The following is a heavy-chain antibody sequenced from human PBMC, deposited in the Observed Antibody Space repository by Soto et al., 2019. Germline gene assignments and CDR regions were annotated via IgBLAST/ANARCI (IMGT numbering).Heavy chain of an antibody. J-gene: IGHJ5*02. CDR3: AANWYENWFDP. CDR1: EFTFSNYA. D-gene: IGHD1-1*01. CDR2: ISYGGGTT. Sequence: GSLRLSCAASEFTFSNYAMSWVRQAPGKGLEWVSAISYGGGTTYYADSVKGRFTISRDNSKNTLYLQMNSLRAEDTAVYYCAANWYENWFDPWGQGTLVTVSS. V-gene: IGHV3-23*01.